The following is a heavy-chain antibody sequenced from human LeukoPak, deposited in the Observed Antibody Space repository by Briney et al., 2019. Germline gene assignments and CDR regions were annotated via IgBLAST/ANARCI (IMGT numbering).Heavy chain of an antibody. CDR2: INPNSGGT. V-gene: IGHV1-2*02. Sequence: ASVKVSCKASGYTFTGYYMHWVRQAPGQGLEWMGWINPNSGGTNYAQKFQGRVTMTRDTSISTAYMELSRLRSDDTAVYYCAGDPVGYSSGSVGYWGQGTLVTVSS. CDR3: AGDPVGYSSGSVGY. D-gene: IGHD6-19*01. CDR1: GYTFTGYY. J-gene: IGHJ4*02.